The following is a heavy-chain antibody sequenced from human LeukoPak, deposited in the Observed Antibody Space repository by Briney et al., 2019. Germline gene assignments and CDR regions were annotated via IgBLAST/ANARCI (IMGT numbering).Heavy chain of an antibody. V-gene: IGHV1-46*01. CDR1: GYTFTGYY. Sequence: ASVKVSCKASGYTFTGYYIHWVRQAPGQGLEWMGWINPDSGSTSYAQKFQGRVTMTRDMSTSTVYMELSSLRSEDTAVYYCARGGVGATTYVWFDPWGQGTLVTVSS. D-gene: IGHD1-26*01. CDR3: ARGGVGATTYVWFDP. CDR2: INPDSGST. J-gene: IGHJ5*02.